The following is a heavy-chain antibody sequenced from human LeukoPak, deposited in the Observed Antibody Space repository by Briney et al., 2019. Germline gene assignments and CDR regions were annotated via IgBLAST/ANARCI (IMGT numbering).Heavy chain of an antibody. V-gene: IGHV3-30*04. Sequence: GRSLRLSCAASGFTFSSYAMHWVGQAPGKGLEWVAVISYDGSNKYYADSVKGRFTISRDNSKNTLYLQMNSLRAEDTAVYYCARLAALRGFYYYMDVWGKGTTVTVSS. J-gene: IGHJ6*03. CDR3: ARLAALRGFYYYMDV. D-gene: IGHD6-6*01. CDR2: ISYDGSNK. CDR1: GFTFSSYA.